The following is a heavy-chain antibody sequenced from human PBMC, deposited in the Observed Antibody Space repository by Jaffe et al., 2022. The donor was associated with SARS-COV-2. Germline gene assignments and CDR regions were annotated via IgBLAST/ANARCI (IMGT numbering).Heavy chain of an antibody. J-gene: IGHJ4*02. D-gene: IGHD3-10*01. V-gene: IGHV3-23*01. CDR1: GLTFSSYA. CDR3: ATHPFGSGNYYKGFDY. CDR2: IRGSGGGT. Sequence: EVQLLESGGGLVQPGGSLRLSCAAPGLTFSSYAMSWVRQAPGKGLEWLSAIRGSGGGTYYADSVKGRFTISRDNSKNTLYLQMNSLRAEDTAVYYCATHPFGSGNYYKGFDYWGQGTLVTVSS.